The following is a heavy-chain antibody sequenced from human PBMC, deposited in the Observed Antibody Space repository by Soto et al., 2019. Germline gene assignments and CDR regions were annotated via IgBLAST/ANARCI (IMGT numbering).Heavy chain of an antibody. CDR1: GFTVSSNY. Sequence: EVQLVESGGGLVQPGGSLRLSCAASGFTVSSNYMSWVRQAPGKGLEWVSVIYSGGSTYYADSVKGRFTISRDNSKNTLYLQMNSLRAEDTAVYYCARDYRSVAGTSGYYSYGMDVWGQGTTVTVSS. V-gene: IGHV3-66*01. J-gene: IGHJ6*02. CDR3: ARDYRSVAGTSGYYSYGMDV. D-gene: IGHD6-19*01. CDR2: IYSGGST.